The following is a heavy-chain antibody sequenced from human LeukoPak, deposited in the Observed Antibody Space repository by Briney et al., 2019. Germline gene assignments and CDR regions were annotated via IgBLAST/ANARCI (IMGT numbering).Heavy chain of an antibody. J-gene: IGHJ5*02. V-gene: IGHV3-11*01. CDR1: GFIFSDYY. Sequence: GGSLRLSCAASGFIFSDYYMSWIRQAPGKGLEWVSYITSDNTVYYADSVKGRFTISRDNPKNSICLQMNSLRYEDTAFYYCARVVSSRSAVGFGPWGQGTLVTVSS. CDR3: ARVVSSRSAVGFGP. D-gene: IGHD5/OR15-5a*01. CDR2: ITSDNTV.